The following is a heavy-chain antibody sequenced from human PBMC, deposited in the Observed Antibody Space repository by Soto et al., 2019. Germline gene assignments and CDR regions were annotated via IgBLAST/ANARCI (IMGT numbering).Heavy chain of an antibody. Sequence: PSETLSLTCAVYGGSFSGYYWSLIRQPPGKGLEWIGEINHSGSTNYNPSLKSRVNISVDTSKNQFSLKLSSVTAADTAVYYCARGPTITIFGVVGDGMDVWGQGTKVTVSS. V-gene: IGHV4-34*01. CDR2: INHSGST. D-gene: IGHD3-3*01. CDR1: GGSFSGYY. J-gene: IGHJ6*02. CDR3: ARGPTITIFGVVGDGMDV.